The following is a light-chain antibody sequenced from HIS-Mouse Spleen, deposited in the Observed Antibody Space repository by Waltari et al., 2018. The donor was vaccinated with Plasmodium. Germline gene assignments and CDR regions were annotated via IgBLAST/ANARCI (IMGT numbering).Light chain of an antibody. J-gene: IGLJ1*01. V-gene: IGLV3-1*01. Sequence: SYELTQPPSVSVSPGQTASITCPAATFGAKYACWYQQKPGQSPVLVIYQDSKRPSGIPERFSGSNSGNTATLTISGTQAMDEADYYCQAWDSSTDYVFGTGTKVTVL. CDR2: QDS. CDR3: QAWDSSTDYV. CDR1: TFGAKY.